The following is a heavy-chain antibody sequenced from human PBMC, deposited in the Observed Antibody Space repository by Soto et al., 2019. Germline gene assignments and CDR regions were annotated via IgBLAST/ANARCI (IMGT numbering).Heavy chain of an antibody. CDR1: GGSFSGYY. Sequence: QVQLQQWGAGLLKPSETLSLTCAVYGGSFSGYYWSWIRQPPGKGLEWIGEINHSGSTKYNPSLKALTTISVDTSKNQFSLNLRSVTAADAAVYYCARSATVTTGDYWGQGTLVTVSS. CDR3: ARSATVTTGDY. J-gene: IGHJ4*02. V-gene: IGHV4-34*01. D-gene: IGHD4-17*01. CDR2: INHSGST.